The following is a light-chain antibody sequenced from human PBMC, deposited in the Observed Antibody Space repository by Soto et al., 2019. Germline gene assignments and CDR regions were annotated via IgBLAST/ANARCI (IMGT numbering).Light chain of an antibody. V-gene: IGKV3-11*01. CDR2: DAS. Sequence: EIVLTQSPATLSLSPGERATLSCRASQSINRHLAWYQQKPGQAPRLIIYDASVRATGIPARFSGSGSGTDFTLTISSLEPEDFAVYYCQEGTYWPAFGGGTKVEIK. CDR1: QSINRH. J-gene: IGKJ4*01. CDR3: QEGTYWPA.